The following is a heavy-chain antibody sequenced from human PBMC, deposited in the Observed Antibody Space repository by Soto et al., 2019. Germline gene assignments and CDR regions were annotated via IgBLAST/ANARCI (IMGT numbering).Heavy chain of an antibody. CDR3: ARDGGGLPPRYYGLDV. J-gene: IGHJ6*02. D-gene: IGHD3-16*01. V-gene: IGHV3-48*01. Sequence: DSVKGRFTMSRDNAGNSLYLQMNSLRVEDTAVYYCARDGGGLPPRYYGLDVWGQGTTVTVSS.